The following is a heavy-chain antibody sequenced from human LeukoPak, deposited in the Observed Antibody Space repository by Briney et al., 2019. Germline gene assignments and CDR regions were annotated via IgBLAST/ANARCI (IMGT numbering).Heavy chain of an antibody. V-gene: IGHV4-39*01. CDR3: ARFMVRGLIVDY. CDR1: GGSISSNDYY. Sequence: SETLSLTCTVSGGSISSNDYYWGWIRQPPGRGLEWIGNIYYSGSTFYNPSLKSRVTISVDTSKNQFSLKRSSVTAADTAVYYCARFMVRGLIVDYWGQGTLVTVSS. J-gene: IGHJ4*02. D-gene: IGHD3-10*01. CDR2: IYYSGST.